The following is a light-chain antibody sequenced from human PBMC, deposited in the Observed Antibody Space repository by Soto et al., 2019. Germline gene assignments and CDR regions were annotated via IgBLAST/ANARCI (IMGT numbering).Light chain of an antibody. CDR3: QKDSSVIT. V-gene: IGKV1-27*01. Sequence: DIQMTQSPASLSASVGDRVTITCRASQGISNYLAWYQQKPGKVPKLLIYAASTLQSGVPSRGSGSGSGTDFTLTITSLQPEDVATYYCQKDSSVITFGQGTRLEIK. CDR1: QGISNY. J-gene: IGKJ5*01. CDR2: AAS.